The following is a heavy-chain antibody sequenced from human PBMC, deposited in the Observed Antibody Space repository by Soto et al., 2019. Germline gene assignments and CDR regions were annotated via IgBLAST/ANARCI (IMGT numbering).Heavy chain of an antibody. CDR2: IYYSGST. J-gene: IGHJ6*02. CDR3: ARILAARSSYYYYGMDV. V-gene: IGHV4-39*01. Sequence: PSETLSLTCTVSGGSISSSSYYWGWIRQPPGKGLEWIGSIYYSGSTYYNPSLKSRVTISVDTSKNQFSLKLSSVTAADTAVYYCARILAARSSYYYYGMDVWGQGTTVT. CDR1: GGSISSSSYY. D-gene: IGHD6-19*01.